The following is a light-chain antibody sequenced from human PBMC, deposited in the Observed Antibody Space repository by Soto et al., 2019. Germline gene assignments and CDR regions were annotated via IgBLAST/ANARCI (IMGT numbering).Light chain of an antibody. CDR1: QTISSW. V-gene: IGKV1-5*03. J-gene: IGKJ1*01. Sequence: DIQMTQSPSTLSGSVGDRVTITCRASQTISSWLAWYQQKPGKAPRLLIYRASTLQSGVPSRFRGSGSGTEFTLTISDLQADDYASYYCQQYHSYSWTFGQGTKVDIK. CDR2: RAS. CDR3: QQYHSYSWT.